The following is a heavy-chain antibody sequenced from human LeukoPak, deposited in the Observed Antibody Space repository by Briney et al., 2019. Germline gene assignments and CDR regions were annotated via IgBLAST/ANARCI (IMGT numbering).Heavy chain of an antibody. V-gene: IGHV5-51*01. CDR3: ARLAGDGHNYFDS. CDR2: IYPGDSDT. Sequence: VESLKISCKSSGYSFTNYWIGWVRQMPGKGLEWMGIIYPGDSDTRYSPSFRGQVTFSADKSITTAYLQWSSLKASDTAMYYCARLAGDGHNYFDSWGQGTLVTVSS. J-gene: IGHJ4*02. D-gene: IGHD5-24*01. CDR1: GYSFTNYW.